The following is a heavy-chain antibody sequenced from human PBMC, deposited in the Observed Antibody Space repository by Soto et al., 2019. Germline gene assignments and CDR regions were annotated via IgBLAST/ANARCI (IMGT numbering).Heavy chain of an antibody. Sequence: GGSLRLSCAASGFTVSSNYMSWVRQAPGKGLEWVSVIYSGGSTYYADSVKGRFTISRDNSKNTLYLQMNSLRAEDTAVYYCARMGVIPFYYYGMDVWGQGTTVTV. V-gene: IGHV3-66*01. CDR1: GFTVSSNY. J-gene: IGHJ6*02. CDR2: IYSGGST. CDR3: ARMGVIPFYYYGMDV. D-gene: IGHD3-16*02.